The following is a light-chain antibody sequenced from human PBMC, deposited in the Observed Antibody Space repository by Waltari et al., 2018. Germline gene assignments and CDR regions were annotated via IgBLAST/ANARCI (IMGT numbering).Light chain of an antibody. V-gene: IGKV1-5*03. J-gene: IGKJ4*01. CDR3: QQYDSYPLT. Sequence: DIQMTQSPSTLSAAVGDRVTITCRASQSISSWLAWYQPKPGKAPKLLTSKASSVESGVPSRFSGSGSGTELTLTISSLQPDDFATYYCQQYDSYPLTFGGGTKVEIK. CDR2: KAS. CDR1: QSISSW.